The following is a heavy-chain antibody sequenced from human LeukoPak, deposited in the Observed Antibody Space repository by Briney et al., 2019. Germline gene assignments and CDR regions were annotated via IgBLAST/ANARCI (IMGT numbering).Heavy chain of an antibody. J-gene: IGHJ4*02. CDR3: PKDPTVVSPGGNFDD. CDR1: GFTFTTYA. V-gene: IGHV3-23*01. D-gene: IGHD4-23*01. Sequence: VRSLRPSCAASGFTFTTYALSCVRQPPSQRLEGVSAISGSRGSTSYADSVNARFTISRDYSKHSLYLQMNRLHAAAPAVYYFPKDPTVVSPGGNFDDWGQGTLVTVPS. CDR2: ISGSRGST.